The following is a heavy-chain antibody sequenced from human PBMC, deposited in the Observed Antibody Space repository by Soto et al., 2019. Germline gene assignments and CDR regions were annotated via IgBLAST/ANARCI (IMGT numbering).Heavy chain of an antibody. Sequence: EVQLLESGGGLVQPGGSLRLSCAASGFTFSSYAMSWVRQAPGKGLEWVSAISGSGGSTYYADSVKGRFTISRDNSKNTLYLQMNSLRAEDTAVYYCAKEIVVRRITLMVYVPYNWFDPWGQGTLVTVSS. CDR1: GFTFSSYA. J-gene: IGHJ5*02. CDR3: AKEIVVRRITLMVYVPYNWFDP. CDR2: ISGSGGST. V-gene: IGHV3-23*01. D-gene: IGHD2-8*01.